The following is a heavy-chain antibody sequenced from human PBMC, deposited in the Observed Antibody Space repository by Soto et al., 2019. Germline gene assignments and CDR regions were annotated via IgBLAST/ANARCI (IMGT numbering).Heavy chain of an antibody. CDR1: GFTFSDYY. D-gene: IGHD5-12*01. CDR2: ISSSGSYT. Sequence: HVQLVESGGGLVQPGGSLRLSCAASGFTFSDYYMSWIRQAPGKGLEWVSYISSSGSYTNYADSVKGRFTISRVNAKNSLYLQMNSLRAEDTAVYYCARERNGYNSIFDYWGQGTLVTVSS. V-gene: IGHV3-11*05. CDR3: ARERNGYNSIFDY. J-gene: IGHJ4*02.